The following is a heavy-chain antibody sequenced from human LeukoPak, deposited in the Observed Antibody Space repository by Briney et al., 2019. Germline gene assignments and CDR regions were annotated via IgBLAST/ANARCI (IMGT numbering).Heavy chain of an antibody. D-gene: IGHD6-13*01. CDR2: ISGSGGST. Sequence: GGSLRLSCAASGFTFSSYAMSWVRQAPGKGLEWVSAISGSGGSTYYADSVKGRFTNSRDNSKNTLYLQMNSLRAEDTAVYYCAKVDGSSLVQHWGQGTLVTVSS. J-gene: IGHJ1*01. CDR1: GFTFSSYA. V-gene: IGHV3-23*01. CDR3: AKVDGSSLVQH.